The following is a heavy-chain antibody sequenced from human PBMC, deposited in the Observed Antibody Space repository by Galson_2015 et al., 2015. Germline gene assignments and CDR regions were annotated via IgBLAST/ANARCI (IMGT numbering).Heavy chain of an antibody. V-gene: IGHV3-48*03. CDR3: ARVYKDIVVVPAAMLNDY. CDR1: GFTFSSYD. Sequence: SLRLSCAASGFTFSSYDMNWVRQAPGKGLEWVSYISSSGSTIYYADSVRGRFTISRDNAKNSLYLQMNSLRAEDTAVYYCARVYKDIVVVPAAMLNDYWGQGTLVTVSS. D-gene: IGHD2-2*01. CDR2: ISSSGSTI. J-gene: IGHJ4*02.